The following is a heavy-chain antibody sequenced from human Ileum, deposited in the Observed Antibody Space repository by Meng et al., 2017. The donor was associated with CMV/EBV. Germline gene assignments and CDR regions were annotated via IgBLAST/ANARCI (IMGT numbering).Heavy chain of an antibody. CDR3: AQIPGLAAAGIRTDVDY. V-gene: IGHV3-23*01. D-gene: IGHD6-13*01. CDR1: GFSFSNYG. Sequence: GGSLRLSCAASGFSFSNYGMAWVRQAPGKGLEWVSVISDSGSSTHYGDSVKGRFTISRDNSKKTLFLQMKSLRPEDTAVYFCAQIPGLAAAGIRTDVDYWGQGALVTVSS. CDR2: ISDSGSST. J-gene: IGHJ4*02.